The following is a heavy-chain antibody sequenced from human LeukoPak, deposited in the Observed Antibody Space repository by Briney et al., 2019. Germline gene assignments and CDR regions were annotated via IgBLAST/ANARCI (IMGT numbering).Heavy chain of an antibody. D-gene: IGHD6-6*01. J-gene: IGHJ3*02. CDR1: GGTFSSYA. CDR3: AREHQDSSSSFGAFDI. V-gene: IGHV1-69*05. CDR2: IIPIFGTA. Sequence: SVTVSCKASGGTFSSYAISWVRQAPGQGLEWMGGIIPIFGTANYAQMFQGRVTITTDESTSTAYMELSSMRSEDTAVYYCAREHQDSSSSFGAFDIWGQGTMVTVSS.